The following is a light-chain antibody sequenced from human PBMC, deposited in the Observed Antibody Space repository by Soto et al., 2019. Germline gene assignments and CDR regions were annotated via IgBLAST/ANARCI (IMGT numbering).Light chain of an antibody. CDR1: QSVSGN. CDR2: GAS. CDR3: QQYNNWPRT. V-gene: IGKV3-15*01. Sequence: EIVMTQSPATLSVSPGERATLSCRASQSVSGNLAWYQQKPGQAPRLLIYGASTRATGIPARFSGSGSVTEFTLTISSLQSEDFAVYYCQQYNNWPRTFGQGTKLEIK. J-gene: IGKJ2*01.